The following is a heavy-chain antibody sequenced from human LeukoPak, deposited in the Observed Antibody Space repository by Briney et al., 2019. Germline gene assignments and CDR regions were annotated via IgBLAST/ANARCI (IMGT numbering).Heavy chain of an antibody. CDR1: GGSISSGSYY. Sequence: SGTLSLTCTVSGGSISSGSYYWSWIRQPAGKGLEWVGRIYTSGSTNYNPSLKSRVTISVDTSKNQFSLKLSSVTAADTAVYYCAREGWWHLTLYYYYYMDVWGKGTTVTISS. J-gene: IGHJ6*03. D-gene: IGHD2-15*01. CDR3: AREGWWHLTLYYYYYMDV. CDR2: IYTSGST. V-gene: IGHV4-61*02.